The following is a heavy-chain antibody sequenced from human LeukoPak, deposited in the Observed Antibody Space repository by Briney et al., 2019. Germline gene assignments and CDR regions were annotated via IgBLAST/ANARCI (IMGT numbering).Heavy chain of an antibody. CDR1: GYSITSYW. CDR2: IYPGDSDT. V-gene: IGHV5-51*01. J-gene: IGHJ4*01. Sequence: GESLQISCTGSGYSITSYWIGLVRQLPGKGLEWLGIIYPGDSDTRYSPSFRGHATISADKYITTAYLQWSSLKASDTAMYYCARAGERSTSGFDYWGHGTLVTVSP. CDR3: ARAGERSTSGFDY. D-gene: IGHD5/OR15-5a*01.